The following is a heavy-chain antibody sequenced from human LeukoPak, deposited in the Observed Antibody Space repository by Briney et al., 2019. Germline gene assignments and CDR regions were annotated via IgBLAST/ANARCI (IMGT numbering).Heavy chain of an antibody. J-gene: IGHJ6*02. CDR2: ISWNSGSI. V-gene: IGHV3-9*01. Sequence: GGSLRLSCAASGFTFDDYAMHWVRRAPGKGLEWVSGISWNSGSIGYADSVKGRFTISRDNAKNSLYLQMNSLRAEDTASYYCAKDIYGYYYYGMDVWGQGTTVTVSS. CDR3: AKDIYGYYYYGMDV. CDR1: GFTFDDYA. D-gene: IGHD2-2*02.